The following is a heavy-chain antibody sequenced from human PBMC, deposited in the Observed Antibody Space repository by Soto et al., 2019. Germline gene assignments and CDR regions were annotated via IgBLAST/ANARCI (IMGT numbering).Heavy chain of an antibody. V-gene: IGHV3-48*03. Sequence: PGGSLRLSCAASGFTFSSYEINWVRQAPWKGLEWVSYISSSGITIYYADSVKGRFTISRDNAKNSLYLQMNSLKASDTAMYYCARHDGITGTFDAFDISGQGTMVTVSS. CDR1: GFTFSSYE. CDR3: ARHDGITGTFDAFDI. J-gene: IGHJ3*02. D-gene: IGHD1-7*01. CDR2: ISSSGITI.